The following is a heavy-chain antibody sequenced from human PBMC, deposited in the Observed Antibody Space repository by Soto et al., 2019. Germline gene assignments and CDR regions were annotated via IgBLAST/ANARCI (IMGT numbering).Heavy chain of an antibody. V-gene: IGHV3-48*01. J-gene: IGHJ5*02. Sequence: GGSLRLSCAASGFTFSNYIMNWVRQAPGKGLEWVSFIDDTSSRIYYTESVKGRFTVSRDNAQNSLYLQLSNLRVEDTAVYYCVRGEGYNWFDPWGQGTLVTVSS. CDR3: VRGEGYNWFDP. CDR2: IDDTSSRI. CDR1: GFTFSNYI.